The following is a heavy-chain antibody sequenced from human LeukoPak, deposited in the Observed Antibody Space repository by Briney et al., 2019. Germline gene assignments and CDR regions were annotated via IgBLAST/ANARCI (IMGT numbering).Heavy chain of an antibody. J-gene: IGHJ4*02. V-gene: IGHV1-69*05. CDR3: AITYYYYSSGYYYVGFFDY. Sequence: KASCKASGGTFSRYAISWVRQAPGQGLEGMGGIIPIFGIANYAQKFQGRVTITTDESTSTAYMGLSSLRSEDTAVYYCAITYYYYSSGYYYVGFFDYWGQGTLVTVSS. CDR2: IIPIFGIA. CDR1: GGTFSRYA. D-gene: IGHD3-22*01.